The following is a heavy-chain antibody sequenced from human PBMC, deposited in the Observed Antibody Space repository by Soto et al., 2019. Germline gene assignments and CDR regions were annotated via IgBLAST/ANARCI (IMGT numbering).Heavy chain of an antibody. Sequence: QVQLLQSGAEVKRPGSSVKVSCEASGGTFSSLGFTWGRQAPGQGLGWMGGIIPISGRTTFAEKFQGRVTITADESTRATYMELTTLTSDDTAMYYCATRGTQGRWLEFADYWGQGTLVTVSS. J-gene: IGHJ4*02. CDR2: IIPISGRT. D-gene: IGHD5-12*01. V-gene: IGHV1-69*01. CDR1: GGTFSSLG. CDR3: ATRGTQGRWLEFADY.